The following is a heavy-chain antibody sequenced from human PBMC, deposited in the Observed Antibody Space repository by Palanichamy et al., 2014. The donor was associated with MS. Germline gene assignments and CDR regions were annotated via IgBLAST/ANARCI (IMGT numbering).Heavy chain of an antibody. Sequence: EMQLLESGGGLVQPGGSLRLSCAASGFTFRSYAMSWVRQAPGKGLEWVSAIGGSGTSTYYADSVKGRFTISRDNSKNTLYLQMNSLRAEDTAVYYCAKDPINYSYGSGSYLDVWGKGTTVTVSS. CDR2: IGGSGTST. CDR3: AKDPINYSYGSGSYLDV. CDR1: GFTFRSYA. D-gene: IGHD3-10*01. V-gene: IGHV3-23*01. J-gene: IGHJ6*04.